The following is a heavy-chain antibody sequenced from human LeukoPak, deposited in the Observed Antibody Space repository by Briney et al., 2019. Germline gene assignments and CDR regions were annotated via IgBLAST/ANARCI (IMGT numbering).Heavy chain of an antibody. CDR1: GGSISSSPYY. V-gene: IGHV4-39*07. J-gene: IGHJ5*02. Sequence: PSETLSLTCTVSGGSISSSPYYWGWIRQPPGKGLEWIGNIYYSGSTYYNPSLKSRVTISVDTSKNQFSLKLSSVTAADTAVYYCARDLESYYDSSGYYGQSSWFDPWGQGTLVTVSS. CDR3: ARDLESYYDSSGYYGQSSWFDP. CDR2: IYYSGST. D-gene: IGHD3-22*01.